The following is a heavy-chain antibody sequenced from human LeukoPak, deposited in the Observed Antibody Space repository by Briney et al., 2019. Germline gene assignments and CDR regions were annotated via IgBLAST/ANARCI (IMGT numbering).Heavy chain of an antibody. CDR1: GGSISSGGYY. Sequence: SETLSLTCTVSGGSISSGGYYWSWIRQHPGKGLEWIGYIYYSGSTYYNPSLKSRVTISVDTSKNQFSLKLSSVAAADTAVYYCARRGGSYDFWSGRLFAFDIWGQGTMVTVSS. CDR3: ARRGGSYDFWSGRLFAFDI. CDR2: IYYSGST. V-gene: IGHV4-31*03. J-gene: IGHJ3*02. D-gene: IGHD3-3*01.